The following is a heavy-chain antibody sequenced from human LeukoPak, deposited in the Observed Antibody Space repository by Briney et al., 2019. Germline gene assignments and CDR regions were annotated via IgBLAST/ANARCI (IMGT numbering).Heavy chain of an antibody. CDR2: TNPDSGGT. D-gene: IGHD6-19*01. CDR3: ATLVIAVAGGFGDY. Sequence: ASVKVSCKASGYTFTSYGISWVRQAPGQGLEWMGWTNPDSGGTNYAQKFQGRVTMTRDTSISTGYMELSRLRSDDTAVYYCATLVIAVAGGFGDYWGQGTLVTVSS. V-gene: IGHV1-2*02. J-gene: IGHJ4*02. CDR1: GYTFTSYG.